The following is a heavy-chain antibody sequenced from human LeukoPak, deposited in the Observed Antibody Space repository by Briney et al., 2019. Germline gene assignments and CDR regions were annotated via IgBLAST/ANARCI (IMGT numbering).Heavy chain of an antibody. CDR3: ARAGYCTNGVCYTWVDY. CDR1: GYTFTSYD. D-gene: IGHD2-8*01. Sequence: ASVKVSCKASGYTFTSYDINWVRQATGQGLEWMGWMNPNSGNTGYAQKFQGRVTITRNTSISTAYMELSSLRSEDTAVYYCARAGYCTNGVCYTWVDYWGQGTLVTVSS. CDR2: MNPNSGNT. J-gene: IGHJ4*02. V-gene: IGHV1-8*03.